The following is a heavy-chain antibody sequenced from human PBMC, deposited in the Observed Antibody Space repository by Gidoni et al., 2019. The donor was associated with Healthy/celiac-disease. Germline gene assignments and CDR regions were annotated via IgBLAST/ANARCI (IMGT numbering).Heavy chain of an antibody. CDR2: IYSGGST. CDR3: ARDGGYCSGGSCYSEPGADYYYYGMDV. V-gene: IGHV3-53*01. D-gene: IGHD2-15*01. J-gene: IGHJ6*02. CDR1: GFTVSSNY. Sequence: EVQLVESGGGLIQPGGSLSLSCTASGFTVSSNYMRRVPQPPRKGLDWVSVIYSGGSTYYADCVKGRFNISRDNSKNTMYLQMNSMRAEDTAVYYCARDGGYCSGGSCYSEPGADYYYYGMDVWGQGTTVTVSS.